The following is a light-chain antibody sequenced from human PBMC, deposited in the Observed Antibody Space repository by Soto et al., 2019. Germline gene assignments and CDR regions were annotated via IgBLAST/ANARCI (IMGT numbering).Light chain of an antibody. Sequence: DHPVIHSTYVSFSSVVDVATTTCRASRTIAGYVNWYQQRPGEAPNLLIYAASSLQSGVPSRFRGSGSGTDFTLTINRLQPEDFTTFCCQHTYSKTRRLGQGTKVAIK. V-gene: IGKV1-39*01. CDR1: RTIAGY. CDR2: AAS. J-gene: IGKJ1*01. CDR3: QHTYSKTRR.